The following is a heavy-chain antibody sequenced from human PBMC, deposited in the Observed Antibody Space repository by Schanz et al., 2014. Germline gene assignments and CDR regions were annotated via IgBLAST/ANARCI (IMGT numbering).Heavy chain of an antibody. D-gene: IGHD1-26*01. V-gene: IGHV3-48*01. Sequence: EVQLVESGGGLIQPGGSLRLSCAASGFGFSSNSMNWVRQAPGKGLEWISYIGSSSSRIDHADSVKGRFTISRDNAKNSLFLQLNSLRADDTAVYYCARNRGSGGQNWYFDLWGRGTLVTVSS. CDR3: ARNRGSGGQNWYFDL. J-gene: IGHJ2*01. CDR2: IGSSSSRI. CDR1: GFGFSSNS.